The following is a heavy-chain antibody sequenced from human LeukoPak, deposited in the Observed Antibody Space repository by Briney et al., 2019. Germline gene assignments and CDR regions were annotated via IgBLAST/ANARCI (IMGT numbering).Heavy chain of an antibody. CDR3: AKDRLLWFGEIHLPSPY. D-gene: IGHD3-10*01. Sequence: GGSLRLSCAASGFTFSSYAMSWVRQAPGKGLEWVSAISGSGGSTYYADSVKGRFTISRDNSKNTLYLQMNSLRAEDTAVYYCAKDRLLWFGEIHLPSPYWGQGTLVTVSS. J-gene: IGHJ4*02. V-gene: IGHV3-23*01. CDR2: ISGSGGST. CDR1: GFTFSSYA.